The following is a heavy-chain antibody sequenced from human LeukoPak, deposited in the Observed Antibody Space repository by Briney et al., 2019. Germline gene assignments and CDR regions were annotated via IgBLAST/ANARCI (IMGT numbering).Heavy chain of an antibody. V-gene: IGHV3-30*04. D-gene: IGHD6-19*01. CDR3: ARDLRVSGWYPAH. Sequence: PGGSLRLSCAASGFSVTDYAMHWVRQTPGKGLQWVAIILYDGSNKYYADSVKGRFTISRDNSENTLYLEMTSLSAEDTAVYYCARDLRVSGWYPAHWGQGTLVTVSS. CDR1: GFSVTDYA. J-gene: IGHJ4*02. CDR2: ILYDGSNK.